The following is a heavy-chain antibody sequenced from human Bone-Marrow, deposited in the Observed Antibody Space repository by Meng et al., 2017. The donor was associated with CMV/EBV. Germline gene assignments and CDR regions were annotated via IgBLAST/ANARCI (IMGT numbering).Heavy chain of an antibody. J-gene: IGHJ4*02. CDR2: ISSSSSYI. Sequence: GGSLRLSCAASGFTFSSYSMNWVRQAPGKGLEWVSSISSSSSYIYYADSVKGRFTISRDNAKNSLYLQMNSLRAEDTAVYYCARDPGVGATPRYFSYCVQGTLVTVSS. V-gene: IGHV3-21*01. CDR1: GFTFSSYS. CDR3: ARDPGVGATPRYFSY. D-gene: IGHD1-26*01.